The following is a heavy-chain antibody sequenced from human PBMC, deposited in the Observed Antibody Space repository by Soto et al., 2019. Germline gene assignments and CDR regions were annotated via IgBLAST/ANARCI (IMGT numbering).Heavy chain of an antibody. V-gene: IGHV3-74*01. Sequence: EEQLVESGGGLVQPGGSLRLSCSASGFTFSSYWMHWVRQAPGKGLVWVSSISPGGSVITYADSVKGRFTISRDNAKNTLYLQMNSLRGDDTAVYYCARVPTGKYGVWNYWGQGTLVTVSS. CDR2: ISPGGSVI. CDR1: GFTFSSYW. CDR3: ARVPTGKYGVWNY. J-gene: IGHJ4*02. D-gene: IGHD2-8*01.